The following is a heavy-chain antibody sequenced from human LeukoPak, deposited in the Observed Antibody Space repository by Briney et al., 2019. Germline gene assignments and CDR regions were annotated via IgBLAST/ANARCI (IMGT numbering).Heavy chain of an antibody. D-gene: IGHD5-18*01. J-gene: IGHJ4*02. CDR3: ARYGGYSYGYGNY. Sequence: PGGSLTLSCAASGFIFSDYYMTWIRQAPGRGLGWVSYISSSSSYISYADSVKGRFTVSRDNAKNSLYLRMNSLRAEDTAVYYCARYGGYSYGYGNYWGQGTLVTVSS. CDR1: GFIFSDYY. V-gene: IGHV3-11*06. CDR2: ISSSSSYI.